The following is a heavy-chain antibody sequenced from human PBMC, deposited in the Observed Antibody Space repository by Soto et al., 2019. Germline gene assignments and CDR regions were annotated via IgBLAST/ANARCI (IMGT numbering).Heavy chain of an antibody. CDR1: GFTFSNYG. Sequence: QVQLVESGGGVVQPGRSLRLSCAASGFTFSNYGMHWVRQAPGKGLEWVAVISYDGTNKYYADSVKGRFTISMDNSKNTSYPQMNRLRAEDTAVYHCAKAGGRRFWPFDPWGQGTLVTVSS. CDR3: AKAGGRRFWPFDP. V-gene: IGHV3-30*18. J-gene: IGHJ5*02. D-gene: IGHD3-16*01. CDR2: ISYDGTNK.